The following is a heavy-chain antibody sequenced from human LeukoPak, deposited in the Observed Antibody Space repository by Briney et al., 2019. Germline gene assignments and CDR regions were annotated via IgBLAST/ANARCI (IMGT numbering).Heavy chain of an antibody. Sequence: PGGSLRHSCAASGFTVSSNYMSWVRQAPGKGLEWVSVIYSGGSTYYADSVKGRFTISRDNSKNTLYLQMNSLRAEDTAVYYCARAAYYYDSSGYYYDYWGQGTLVTVSS. CDR3: ARAAYYYDSSGYYYDY. D-gene: IGHD3-22*01. V-gene: IGHV3-53*01. J-gene: IGHJ4*02. CDR1: GFTVSSNY. CDR2: IYSGGST.